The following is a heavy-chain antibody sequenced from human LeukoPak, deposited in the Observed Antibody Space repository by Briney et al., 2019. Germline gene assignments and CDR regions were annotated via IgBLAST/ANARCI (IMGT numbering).Heavy chain of an antibody. J-gene: IGHJ6*03. V-gene: IGHV1-69*05. D-gene: IGHD6-6*01. CDR3: AREAARPYYYYYYMDV. CDR2: IIPIFGTA. CDR1: GGTFSSYA. Sequence: SAVTVSCMASGGTFSSYAIRWVRQAPGKGLEWMGGIIPIFGTANYAQHFQGSVTITTDESTSTAYMELSSLRSEYTAVYYCAREAARPYYYYYYMDVWGKGTTVTVSS.